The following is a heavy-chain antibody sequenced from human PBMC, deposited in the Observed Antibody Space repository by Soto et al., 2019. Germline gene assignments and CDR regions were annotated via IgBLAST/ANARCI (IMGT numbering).Heavy chain of an antibody. Sequence: PSETLSLTCTVSGGSISSGDYYWSWIRQPPGKGLEWIGYIYYSGSTYYNPSLKSRVTISVDTSKNQFSLKLSSVTAADTAVYYCARAELGYCTNGVCYGGYYYYGMDVWGQGTTVTVSS. CDR2: IYYSGST. J-gene: IGHJ6*02. D-gene: IGHD2-8*01. V-gene: IGHV4-30-4*01. CDR3: ARAELGYCTNGVCYGGYYYYGMDV. CDR1: GGSISSGDYY.